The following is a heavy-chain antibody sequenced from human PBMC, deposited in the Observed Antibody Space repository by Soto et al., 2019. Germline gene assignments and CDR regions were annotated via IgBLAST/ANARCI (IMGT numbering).Heavy chain of an antibody. CDR2: ISYDGSNK. CDR3: ANAAGQGDLWSVGSFYYYGMDV. V-gene: IGHV3-30*18. CDR1: GFTFSSYG. J-gene: IGHJ6*02. D-gene: IGHD3-3*01. Sequence: SLRLSCAASGFTFSSYGMHWVRQAPGKGLEWVAVISYDGSNKYYADSVKGRFTISRDNSKNTLYLQMNSLRAEDTAVYYCANAAGQGDLWSVGSFYYYGMDVWGQGTTVTVSS.